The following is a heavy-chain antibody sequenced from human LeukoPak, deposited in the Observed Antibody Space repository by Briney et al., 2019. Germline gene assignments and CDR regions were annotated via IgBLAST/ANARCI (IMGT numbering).Heavy chain of an antibody. J-gene: IGHJ4*02. Sequence: SGGSLRLSCAASGFTFSSYAMHWVCQAPGKGLEYVSAISSNGGSTYYANSVKGRFTISRDNSKNTLYLQMGSLRAEDMAVYYCARDANWGSPLYYFDYWGQGTLVTVPS. CDR1: GFTFSSYA. D-gene: IGHD7-27*01. CDR2: ISSNGGST. CDR3: ARDANWGSPLYYFDY. V-gene: IGHV3-64*01.